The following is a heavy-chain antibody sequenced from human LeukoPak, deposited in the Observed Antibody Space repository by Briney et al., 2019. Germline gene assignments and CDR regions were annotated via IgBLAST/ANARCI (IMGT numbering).Heavy chain of an antibody. Sequence: GGSLRLSCAASGFTFSSYAMSWVRQAPGKGLEWVSAISGSGGSTYYADSVKGRFTISRDNSKNTLYLQMNSLRAEDTAVYYCAKGSSVWIQLWSEDWFDPWGQGTLVTVSS. D-gene: IGHD5-18*01. CDR3: AKGSSVWIQLWSEDWFDP. CDR1: GFTFSSYA. V-gene: IGHV3-23*01. CDR2: ISGSGGST. J-gene: IGHJ5*02.